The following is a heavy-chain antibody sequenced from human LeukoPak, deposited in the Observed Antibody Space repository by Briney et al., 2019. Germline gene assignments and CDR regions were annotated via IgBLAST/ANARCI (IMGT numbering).Heavy chain of an antibody. CDR2: ISYDGSNE. CDR1: GFTFSTSR. CDR3: ARVGYYSSGPFSYFDY. J-gene: IGHJ4*02. Sequence: GGSLRLSCAASGFTFSTSRMHWVRQAPGKGLEWVAVISYDGSNEYYADSVKGRFTISRDSSENTLYLQMNSLRVEDTAVYYCARVGYYSSGPFSYFDYWGQGTLVTVSS. D-gene: IGHD3-10*01. V-gene: IGHV3-30-3*01.